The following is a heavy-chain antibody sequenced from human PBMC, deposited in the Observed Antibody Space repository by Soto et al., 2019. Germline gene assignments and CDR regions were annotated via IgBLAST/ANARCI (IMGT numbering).Heavy chain of an antibody. Sequence: EVQMLESGGGLVQPGGSLRLSCTASGFTFSSYAMSWVRQAPEKGLDWVSAISGSDGSTYYADSVKGRFTISRDDSKNTLYLQMNSLRGEDTAVYYCAKGPGMYSDFDNWGQGTLVTVSS. CDR1: GFTFSSYA. J-gene: IGHJ4*02. CDR2: ISGSDGST. CDR3: AKGPGMYSDFDN. D-gene: IGHD2-8*01. V-gene: IGHV3-23*01.